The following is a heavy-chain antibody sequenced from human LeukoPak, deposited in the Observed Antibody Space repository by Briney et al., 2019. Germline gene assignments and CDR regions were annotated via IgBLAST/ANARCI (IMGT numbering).Heavy chain of an antibody. D-gene: IGHD1-26*01. CDR3: AREEGRGSYAFDY. CDR1: GGTFSSYA. V-gene: IGHV1-69*05. J-gene: IGHJ4*02. CDR2: IIPIFGTA. Sequence: PVKVSCKAPGGTFSSYAISWVRQAPGQGLEWMGGIIPIFGTANYAQKFQGRVTITTDESTSTAYMELSSLRSEDTAVYYCAREEGRGSYAFDYWGQGTLVTVSS.